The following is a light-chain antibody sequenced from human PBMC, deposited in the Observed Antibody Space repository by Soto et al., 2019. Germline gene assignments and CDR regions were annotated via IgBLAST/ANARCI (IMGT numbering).Light chain of an antibody. Sequence: QSALTQPASVSGSLGQSITSSCHGSKRDIGLYNLVSWYQQDPGKAPKLIIFEVNKRPSGISSRFSGSKSANTASLTIAGLQPDDESKYYCASYAGGTNFMVFGGGTKVTVL. CDR1: KRDIGLYNL. CDR3: ASYAGGTNFMV. V-gene: IGLV2-23*02. CDR2: EVN. J-gene: IGLJ3*02.